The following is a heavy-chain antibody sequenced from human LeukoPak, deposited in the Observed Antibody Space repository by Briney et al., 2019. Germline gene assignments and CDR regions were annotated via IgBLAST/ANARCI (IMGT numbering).Heavy chain of an antibody. J-gene: IGHJ4*02. V-gene: IGHV3-7*01. CDR3: ARLYDFWSGYFDY. D-gene: IGHD3-3*01. CDR2: IKQDGSEK. Sequence: GGSLRLSCAASGFTFSSYWMSWVRQAPGKGLEWVANIKQDGSEKYYADSVKGRFTISRDNAKNSLYLQMNSLRAEDTAVYYCARLYDFWSGYFDYWGQGTLVTVSS. CDR1: GFTFSSYW.